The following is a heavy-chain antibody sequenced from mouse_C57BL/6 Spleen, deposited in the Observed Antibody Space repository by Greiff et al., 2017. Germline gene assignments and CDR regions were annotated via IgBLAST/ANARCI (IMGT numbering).Heavy chain of an antibody. CDR2: ISGGGGNT. J-gene: IGHJ4*01. Sequence: EVKLVESGGGLVKPGGSLKLSCAASGFTFSSYTMSWVRQTPEKRLEWVATISGGGGNTYYPDSVKGRFTISRDNAKNTLYLQMSSLRSEDTALYYCARHEDGYYAMDYWGQGTSVTVSS. CDR3: ARHEDGYYAMDY. V-gene: IGHV5-9*01. D-gene: IGHD2-3*01. CDR1: GFTFSSYT.